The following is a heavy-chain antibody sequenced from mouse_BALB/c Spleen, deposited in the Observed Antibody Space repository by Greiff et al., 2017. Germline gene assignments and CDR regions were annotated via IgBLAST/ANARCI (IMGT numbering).Heavy chain of an antibody. V-gene: IGHV10-1*02. Sequence: DVHLVESGGGLVQPKGSLKLSCAASGFTFNTYAMNWVRQAPGKGLEWVARIRSKSNNYATYYTDSVKDRFTISRDDSQSMLYLQMNNLKTEDTAMYYCVRHGYDFDVWGAGTTVTVSS. CDR1: GFTFNTYA. CDR3: VRHGYDFDV. J-gene: IGHJ1*01. D-gene: IGHD2-2*01. CDR2: IRSKSNNYAT.